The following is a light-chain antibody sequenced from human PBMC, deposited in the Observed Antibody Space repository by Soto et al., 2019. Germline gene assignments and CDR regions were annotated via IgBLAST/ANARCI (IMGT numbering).Light chain of an antibody. V-gene: IGLV1-40*01. Sequence: QAVVTQPPSVSGAPGQRVTISCTGSSSNIGAGYDVHWYQQLPGTAPRLLIFGNNNRPSGVPDRSSGSKSGTSASLAITGLQAGDEADYYCQSYDSSLSAWVFGGGTKLTVL. CDR3: QSYDSSLSAWV. CDR1: SSNIGAGYD. CDR2: GNN. J-gene: IGLJ3*02.